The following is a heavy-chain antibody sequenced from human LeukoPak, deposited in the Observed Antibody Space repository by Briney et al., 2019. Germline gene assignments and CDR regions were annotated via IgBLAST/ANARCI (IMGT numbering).Heavy chain of an antibody. CDR1: GGSISSSSYY. CDR2: IYYSGST. J-gene: IGHJ5*02. D-gene: IGHD6-25*01. Sequence: SETLSLTCTVSGGSISSSSYYWGWIRQPPGKGLEWIGSIYYSGSTYYNPSLKSRVTISVDTSKNQFSLKLSSVTAADTAVYYCARRRFQRSRFDPWGQGTLVTVSS. V-gene: IGHV4-39*01. CDR3: ARRRFQRSRFDP.